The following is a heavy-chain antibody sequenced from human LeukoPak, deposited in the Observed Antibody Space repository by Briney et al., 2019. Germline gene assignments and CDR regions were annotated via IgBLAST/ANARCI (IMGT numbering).Heavy chain of an antibody. CDR2: ISAYNGNT. J-gene: IGHJ6*03. D-gene: IGHD3-10*01. V-gene: IGHV1-18*01. CDR3: ASSIRGYYYYYYMDV. Sequence: SVKVSCKASGYTFTSYGISWVRQAPGQGLEWMGWISAYNGNTNYAQKLQGRVTMTTDTSTSTAYMELRSLRSDDTAVYYCASSIRGYYYYYYMDVWGKGTTVTVSS. CDR1: GYTFTSYG.